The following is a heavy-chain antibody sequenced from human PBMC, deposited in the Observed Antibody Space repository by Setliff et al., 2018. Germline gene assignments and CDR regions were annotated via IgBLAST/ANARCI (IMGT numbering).Heavy chain of an antibody. V-gene: IGHV1-2*02. D-gene: IGHD3-22*01. CDR3: ARVGVPSGYWYYLDY. CDR1: GYTFTGYS. Sequence: GASVKVSCKASGYTFTGYSIHWVRQAPGQGXXXXXXXXXXXXXXXYAQKFXXRVTMTRDTSITTVHMELRRLTSDDTAIYYCARVGVPSGYWYYLDYWGQGTQVTVSS. J-gene: IGHJ4*02. CDR2: XXXXXXXX.